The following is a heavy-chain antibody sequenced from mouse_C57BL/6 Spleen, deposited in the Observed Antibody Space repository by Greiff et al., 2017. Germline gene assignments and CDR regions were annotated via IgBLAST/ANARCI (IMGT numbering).Heavy chain of an antibody. D-gene: IGHD2-10*02. CDR1: GYTFTSYW. V-gene: IGHV1-55*01. CDR3: ARGPRNYAMDY. CDR2: IYPGSGST. Sequence: QVQLQQPGTELVKTGASVAMSCKASGYTFTSYWITWVKQSPGQGLEWIGDIYPGSGSTNYNEKFKSKATLTVDTSSSTAYMQLSSLTSEDSAVYYCARGPRNYAMDYWGQGTSVTVSS. J-gene: IGHJ4*01.